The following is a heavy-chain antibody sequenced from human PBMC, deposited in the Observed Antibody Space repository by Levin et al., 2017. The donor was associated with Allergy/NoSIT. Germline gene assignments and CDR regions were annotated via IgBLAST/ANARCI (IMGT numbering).Heavy chain of an antibody. V-gene: IGHV3-9*01. D-gene: IGHD3-22*01. Sequence: GGSLRLSCAASGFTFDDYAMHWVRQAPGKGLEWVSGISWNSGSIGYADSVKGRFTITRDNAKNSLYLQMNRLRAEYTAVYYCAKAMIVVVSGLVAACDIWGQGTMITVSS. CDR2: ISWNSGSI. J-gene: IGHJ3*02. CDR1: GFTFDDYA. CDR3: AKAMIVVVSGLVAACDI.